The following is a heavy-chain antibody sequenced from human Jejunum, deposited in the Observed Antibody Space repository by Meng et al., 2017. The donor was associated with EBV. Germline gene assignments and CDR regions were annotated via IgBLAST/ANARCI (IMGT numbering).Heavy chain of an antibody. CDR3: ARDGPDYGNYINFDY. D-gene: IGHD4-11*01. J-gene: IGHJ4*02. CDR1: GYTFTSYG. V-gene: IGHV1-18*01. Sequence: VHVVRSGAEVKKPGASWKVSCKASGYTFTSYGISWVRQAPGKGLEWMAWISAYNGKTNYAQNLQGRVTLTTDTSTTTTYMELRSLRSDDTAVYYCARDGPDYGNYINFDYWGQGTLVTVSS. CDR2: ISAYNGKT.